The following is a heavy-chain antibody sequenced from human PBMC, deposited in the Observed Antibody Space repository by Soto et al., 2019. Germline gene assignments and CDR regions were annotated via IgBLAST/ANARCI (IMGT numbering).Heavy chain of an antibody. CDR1: GNTLTELS. V-gene: IGHV1-24*01. CDR2: FNPEDDET. CDR3: APLYYYASRGIVSWFDS. J-gene: IGHJ5*01. D-gene: IGHD3-22*01. Sequence: ASVKVSCKVSGNTLTELSMHWVRQAPGKGLEWMGGFNPEDDETIYAEKFQRRVTMTEDTATETAYMELSSLTSEDTALDYCAPLYYYASRGIVSWFDSWGQGTLVTVSS.